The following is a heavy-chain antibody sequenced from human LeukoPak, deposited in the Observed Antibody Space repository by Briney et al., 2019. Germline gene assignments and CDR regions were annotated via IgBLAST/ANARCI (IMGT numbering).Heavy chain of an antibody. V-gene: IGHV3-48*02. J-gene: IGHJ4*02. CDR2: ISGSSTTI. Sequence: GGSLRLSCAASGFTFSSYNMIWVRQAPGKGLEWVSYISGSSTTIWNADSVKGRFTISRDNAKNSLYLQMNSLRDEDTAVYYCAAGTAADYWGLGTLVAVSS. D-gene: IGHD6-13*01. CDR1: GFTFSSYN. CDR3: AAGTAADY.